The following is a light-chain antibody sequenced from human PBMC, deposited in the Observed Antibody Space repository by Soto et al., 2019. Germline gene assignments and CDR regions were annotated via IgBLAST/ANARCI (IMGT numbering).Light chain of an antibody. CDR2: DVS. CDR1: SSDVGGYNY. J-gene: IGLJ1*01. Sequence: QSVLAQPASVSGSPGHSITISCTGTSSDVGGYNYVSWYQQHPGKAPKLMIYDVSNRPSGVSNRFSGSKSGNTASLTISGLQAEDEADYYCSSYTRSSTLVFGTGTKVTV. V-gene: IGLV2-14*01. CDR3: SSYTRSSTLV.